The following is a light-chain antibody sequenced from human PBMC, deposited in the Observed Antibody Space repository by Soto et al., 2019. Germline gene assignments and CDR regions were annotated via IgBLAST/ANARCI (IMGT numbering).Light chain of an antibody. J-gene: IGKJ4*01. Sequence: DIVMTQSPDSLAVSLGERATINCKSSQSVLYSSDNKNQLAWYLQKPGQPPKLLIYWASTWESGVPERFSGSGSGTDFTLTITNLQAEDVAVYYCQQYYSVPVTFGGGTKVEI. CDR1: QSVLYSSDNKNQ. V-gene: IGKV4-1*01. CDR3: QQYYSVPVT. CDR2: WAS.